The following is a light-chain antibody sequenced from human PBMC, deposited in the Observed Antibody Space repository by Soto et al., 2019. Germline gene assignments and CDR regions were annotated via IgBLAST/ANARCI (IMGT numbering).Light chain of an antibody. CDR3: QKYNSAPRT. Sequence: IVLTQSPGTLSVSPGERATLSCRASQSVSSNLAWYQQKPGQAPRLLIYGASTRATGIPARFSGSGSGTEFTLTISSLQPEDVATYYCQKYNSAPRTFGQGTKVDIK. CDR1: QSVSSN. V-gene: IGKV3-15*01. J-gene: IGKJ1*01. CDR2: GAS.